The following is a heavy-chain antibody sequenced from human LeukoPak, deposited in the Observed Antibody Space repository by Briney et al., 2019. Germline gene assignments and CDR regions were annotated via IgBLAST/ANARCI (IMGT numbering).Heavy chain of an antibody. D-gene: IGHD5-18*01. CDR3: AKDKGLWAYFDY. CDR2: ISGSGGST. Sequence: GGSLRLSCAASGFTFSSYAIRWVRQDAGKGMEWVLAISGSGGSTYYADSVKGRFTISRDNSKNTLYLQMNSLRAEDTAVYYCAKDKGLWAYFDYWGQGTLVTVSS. V-gene: IGHV3-23*01. J-gene: IGHJ4*02. CDR1: GFTFSSYA.